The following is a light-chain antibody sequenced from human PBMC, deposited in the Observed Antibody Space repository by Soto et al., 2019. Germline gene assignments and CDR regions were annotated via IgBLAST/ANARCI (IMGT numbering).Light chain of an antibody. Sequence: EIVLTQSPGTLSLSPGERATLSCSASQSVTSSYLAWYQQKPGLAPRLLIYGASTRATGIPDRFSGSGSGTDFTLTIRSLEPEDFAVYYCQQYGSSPLTFGGGTRVEIK. CDR1: QSVTSSY. CDR3: QQYGSSPLT. V-gene: IGKV3-20*01. J-gene: IGKJ4*01. CDR2: GAS.